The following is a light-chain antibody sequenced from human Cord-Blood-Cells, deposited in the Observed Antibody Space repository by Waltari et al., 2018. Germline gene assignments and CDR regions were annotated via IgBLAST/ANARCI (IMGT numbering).Light chain of an antibody. J-gene: IGLJ1*01. V-gene: IGLV2-14*03. CDR2: DVS. CDR1: SSDVGGYNY. Sequence: QSALTQPVSVSGSPGQSITISCTGTSSDVGGYNYFSCYQHQPDKAPKLMIYDVSKRPSGVTNCFSGSTSGNTASLTISGLQAEDEADYYCRSYTSSSTYVFGTGTKVTVL. CDR3: RSYTSSSTYV.